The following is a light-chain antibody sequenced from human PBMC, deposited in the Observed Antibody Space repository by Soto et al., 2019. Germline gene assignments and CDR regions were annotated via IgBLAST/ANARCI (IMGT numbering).Light chain of an antibody. CDR1: QSVSNNY. J-gene: IGKJ1*01. CDR3: QQYGSSGT. Sequence: EIVLTQSPGTLSLSPGERGPLSCRASQSVSNNYLAWSQQKPGQAPRLLIYGASNRATGIPDRFSGSGSGTDFTLTISRLEPEDFAVYYCQQYGSSGTFGQGTKVDI. CDR2: GAS. V-gene: IGKV3-20*01.